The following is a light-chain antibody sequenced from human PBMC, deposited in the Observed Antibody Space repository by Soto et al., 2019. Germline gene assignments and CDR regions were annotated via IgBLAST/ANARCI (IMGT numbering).Light chain of an antibody. Sequence: DLQMTQSPSSLSASVGDRVTITCRASQGIRNELGWYQQTAGKAPKRLIYAASSLQTGVTSRFSVSGAGTKFTLTISSLQPEDFATYYCLQYNSYPFTFGPGTKVDIK. CDR2: AAS. CDR3: LQYNSYPFT. CDR1: QGIRNE. J-gene: IGKJ3*01. V-gene: IGKV1-17*01.